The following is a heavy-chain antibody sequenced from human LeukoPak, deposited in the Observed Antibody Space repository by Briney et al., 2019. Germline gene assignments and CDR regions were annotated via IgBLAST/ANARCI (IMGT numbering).Heavy chain of an antibody. CDR2: IYYSGST. CDR1: GVSISGSSYH. J-gene: IGHJ4*02. CDR3: ASPYGDYVNYFDY. D-gene: IGHD4-17*01. Sequence: PSETLSLTCTVSGVSISGSSYHWGWLRQPPGKGLEWIGSIYYSGSTYYNPSLKSRVTISVDTSKNQFSLKLNSVTATDTAVYYCASPYGDYVNYFDYWGQGTLVTVSS. V-gene: IGHV4-39*01.